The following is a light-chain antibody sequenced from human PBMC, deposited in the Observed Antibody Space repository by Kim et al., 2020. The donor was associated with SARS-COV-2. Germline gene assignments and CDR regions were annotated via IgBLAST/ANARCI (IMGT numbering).Light chain of an antibody. J-gene: IGKJ1*01. CDR1: QSVDRTN. V-gene: IGKV3-20*01. CDR3: QHYGSSPWT. CDR2: DSS. Sequence: EIVLTQSPGTLSLSPGERATLSCRASQSVDRTNLAWYQQKPGQTPRLLIYDSSARATAIPDRFSGSGSGTDFTLTISRLEPEDFAMYYCQHYGSSPWTFGQGTKVDIK.